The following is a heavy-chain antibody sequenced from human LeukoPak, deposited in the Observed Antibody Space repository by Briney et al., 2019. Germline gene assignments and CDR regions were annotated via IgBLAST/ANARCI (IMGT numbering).Heavy chain of an antibody. CDR1: GFTFSSYA. CDR2: ISGSGDST. V-gene: IGHV3-23*01. J-gene: IGHJ4*02. CDR3: AHGRTGTYYNGYYFEN. Sequence: GGSLRLSCAASGFTFSSYAMSWVRQAPGKGLEWVSAISGSGDSTYYADSVKGRFTISRDNSKNTLYLQMNSLRAEDTAVYYCAHGRTGTYYNGYYFENWGQGTLVTVSS. D-gene: IGHD3-10*01.